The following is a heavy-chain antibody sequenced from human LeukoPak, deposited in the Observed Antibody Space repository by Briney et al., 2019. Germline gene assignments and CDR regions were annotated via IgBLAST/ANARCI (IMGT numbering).Heavy chain of an antibody. D-gene: IGHD3-10*01. J-gene: IGHJ4*02. CDR1: GYALTELS. CDR2: FDPEDGET. Sequence: GASVKVSCKVSGYALTELSMHWVRQAPGKGLEWLGRFDPEDGETLYAQKFQGRVTVTADTSTDTAYMELSSLRSEDTAVYYCATEGKMVRGVYTDFWGQGTLVTVSS. CDR3: ATEGKMVRGVYTDF. V-gene: IGHV1-24*01.